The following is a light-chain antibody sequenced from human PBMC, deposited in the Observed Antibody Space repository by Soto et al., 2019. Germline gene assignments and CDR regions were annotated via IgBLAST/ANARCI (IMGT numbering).Light chain of an antibody. CDR2: KAS. CDR1: QSISSR. CDR3: QQYNSYPWT. Sequence: DIQMTQSPSTLSASVGDRATITCRASQSISSRLAWYQQKPGKAPKLLIYKASSLESGVPSRFSGSGSGTDFTLTISSLQPDDFETYYCQQYNSYPWTFGQGTKGEIK. J-gene: IGKJ1*01. V-gene: IGKV1-5*03.